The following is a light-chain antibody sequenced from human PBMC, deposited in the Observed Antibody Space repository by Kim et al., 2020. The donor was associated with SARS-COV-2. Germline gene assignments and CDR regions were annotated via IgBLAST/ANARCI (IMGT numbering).Light chain of an antibody. J-gene: IGKJ5*01. CDR1: QSGSY. V-gene: IGKV3-20*01. CDR2: YAS. CDR3: QRYGKSPPIT. Sequence: LAPGERATLARRASQSGSYLVWYQQKPGQALRRLIYYASRRATGVPDRFSGTESGKEFTLTISRLEPEDFAMYYCQRYGKSPPITFGLGTRLEIK.